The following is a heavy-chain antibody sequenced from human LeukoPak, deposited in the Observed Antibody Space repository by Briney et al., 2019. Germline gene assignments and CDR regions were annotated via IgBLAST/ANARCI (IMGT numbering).Heavy chain of an antibody. Sequence: GRSLRLSCSVSGFIFSSYAMHWVRQAPGKGLEWVAVISYDGNDKYYADSVKGRFTISRDSSENTLFLQMSSLRIEDTAVYYCAREWGNSGFDYWGQGTPVTVSS. V-gene: IGHV3-30-3*01. CDR2: ISYDGNDK. D-gene: IGHD6-25*01. CDR1: GFIFSSYA. CDR3: AREWGNSGFDY. J-gene: IGHJ4*02.